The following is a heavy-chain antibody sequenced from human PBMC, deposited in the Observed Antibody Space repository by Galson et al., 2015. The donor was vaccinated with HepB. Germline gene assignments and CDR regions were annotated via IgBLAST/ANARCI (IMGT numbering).Heavy chain of an antibody. D-gene: IGHD3-22*01. J-gene: IGHJ4*02. CDR1: GFTFSDYY. Sequence: SLRLSCAASGFTFSDYYMSWIRQAPGKGLEWVSYISSSGSTIYYADSVKGRFTISRDNAKNSLYLQMNSLRAEDTAVYYCARAAFYDSSGYSVGFFDYWGQGTLVTVSS. CDR2: ISSSGSTI. V-gene: IGHV3-11*01. CDR3: ARAAFYDSSGYSVGFFDY.